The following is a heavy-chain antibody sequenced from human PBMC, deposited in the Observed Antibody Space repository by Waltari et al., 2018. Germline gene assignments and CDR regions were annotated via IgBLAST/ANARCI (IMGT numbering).Heavy chain of an antibody. CDR1: GGSFSGYY. J-gene: IGHJ6*02. V-gene: IGHV4-34*01. Sequence: QVQLQQWGAGLLKPSETLSLTCAVYGGSFSGYYWSWLRQPPGKGLEWIGEINHSGSTNYNPSLKSRVTISVDTSKNQFSLKLSSVTAADTAVYYCAREKSAAANNVYYYYGMDVWGQGTTVTVSS. CDR2: INHSGST. D-gene: IGHD6-13*01. CDR3: AREKSAAANNVYYYYGMDV.